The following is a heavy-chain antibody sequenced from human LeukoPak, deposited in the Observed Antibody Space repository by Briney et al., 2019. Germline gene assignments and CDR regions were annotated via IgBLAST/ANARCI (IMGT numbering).Heavy chain of an antibody. V-gene: IGHV4-39*01. Sequence: PSETLSLTCTVSGVSISSSSYYWAWVRQPPGKGLVWIGTIYYSGSTYYNPSLKSRVTISLDTPNNQFSLKLSSVTAADTAVYYCARLAPKDKFDLWGQGTLVTVSS. J-gene: IGHJ4*02. CDR1: GVSISSSSYY. CDR3: ARLAPKDKFDL. CDR2: IYYSGST.